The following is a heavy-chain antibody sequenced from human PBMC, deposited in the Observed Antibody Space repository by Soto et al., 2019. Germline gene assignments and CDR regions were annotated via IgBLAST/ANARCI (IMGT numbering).Heavy chain of an antibody. Sequence: QVQLQESRPGLVKPSQTLSLTCTVSGGSISSGGYYWSWIRQHPGKGLEWIGYIYYSGSTYYNPSLKTRFTISVDTSKSQFSLKLSSVTAADTALYYWARSFGVAAAGPFDYWGQGTLVTVSS. V-gene: IGHV4-31*03. J-gene: IGHJ4*02. CDR3: ARSFGVAAAGPFDY. CDR1: GGSISSGGYY. D-gene: IGHD6-13*01. CDR2: IYYSGST.